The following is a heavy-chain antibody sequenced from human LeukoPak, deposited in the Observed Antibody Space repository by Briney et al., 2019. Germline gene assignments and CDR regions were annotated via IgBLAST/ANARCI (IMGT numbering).Heavy chain of an antibody. V-gene: IGHV4-30-2*01. CDR2: IYHSGST. CDR1: GGSISSGGYS. D-gene: IGHD2-2*01. CDR3: ARVQYCSSTSCYGGGWFDP. J-gene: IGHJ5*02. Sequence: PSQSLSLTCAVSGGSISSGGYSWSWIRQPPGKGLGWIGYIYHSGSTYYNPSLKSRVTISVDRSKNQFSLKLSSVTAAVTAVYYCARVQYCSSTSCYGGGWFDPWGQGTLVTVSS.